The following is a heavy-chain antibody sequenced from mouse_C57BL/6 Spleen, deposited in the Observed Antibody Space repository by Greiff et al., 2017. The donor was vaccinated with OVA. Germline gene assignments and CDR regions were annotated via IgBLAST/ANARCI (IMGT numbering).Heavy chain of an antibody. V-gene: IGHV5-17*01. Sequence: EVQVVESGGGLVKPGGSLKLSCAASGFTFSDYGMHWVRQAPEKGLEWVAYISSGSSTIYYADTVKGRFTISRDNAKSTLFLQMTSLRSEDTAMYYCARSVDGYYPLYYYAMDYWGQGTSVTVSS. CDR3: ARSVDGYYPLYYYAMDY. J-gene: IGHJ4*01. D-gene: IGHD2-3*01. CDR2: ISSGSSTI. CDR1: GFTFSDYG.